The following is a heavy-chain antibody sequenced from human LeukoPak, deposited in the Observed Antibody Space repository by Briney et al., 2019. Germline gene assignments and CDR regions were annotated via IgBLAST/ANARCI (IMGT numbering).Heavy chain of an antibody. CDR2: IWYDGSNK. Sequence: GRSLRLSCAASGFTFSSYGMHWVRQAPGKGLEWVAVIWYDGSNKYYADSVKGRFTISRDNSKNTVYLQMNSLRAEDTAVYYCARASTVVVPAANYGMDVWGQGTTVTVSS. CDR3: ARASTVVVPAANYGMDV. J-gene: IGHJ6*02. V-gene: IGHV3-33*01. CDR1: GFTFSSYG. D-gene: IGHD2-2*01.